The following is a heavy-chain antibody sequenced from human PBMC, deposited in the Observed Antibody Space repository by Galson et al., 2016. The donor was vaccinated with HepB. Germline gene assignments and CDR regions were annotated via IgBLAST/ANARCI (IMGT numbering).Heavy chain of an antibody. J-gene: IGHJ4*02. CDR3: LSGWYFDT. Sequence: CAISGDSVSSTSAAWNWVRQSPSRGLEWLGRTYYRSQWYNDYAASVRSRITINPDTSRNQFSLQLNSVTPESTAVDYCLSGWYFDTWGQGTQVTVSS. V-gene: IGHV6-1*01. CDR1: GDSVSSTSAA. CDR2: TYYRSQWYN. D-gene: IGHD6-19*01.